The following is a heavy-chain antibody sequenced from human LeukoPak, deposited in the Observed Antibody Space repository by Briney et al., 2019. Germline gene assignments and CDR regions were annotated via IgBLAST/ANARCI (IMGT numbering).Heavy chain of an antibody. J-gene: IGHJ4*02. CDR2: IYYSGST. D-gene: IGHD6-19*01. Sequence: SETLSLTCTVSGGSISSSSYYWGWIRQPPGKGLEWIGSIYYSGSTYYNPSLKSRVTISVDTSKNQFSLKLSSVTAADTAVYYCARGHPRIAVAGTGLDYWGQGTLVTVSS. V-gene: IGHV4-39*01. CDR1: GGSISSSSYY. CDR3: ARGHPRIAVAGTGLDY.